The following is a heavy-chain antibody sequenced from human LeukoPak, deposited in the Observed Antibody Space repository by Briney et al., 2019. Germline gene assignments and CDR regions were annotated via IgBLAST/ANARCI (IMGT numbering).Heavy chain of an antibody. D-gene: IGHD3-16*01. CDR1: GGSINRGGCY. CDR2: IYYSGST. V-gene: IGHV4-31*11. CDR3: ARGGGAPYYGMDV. J-gene: IGHJ6*02. Sequence: SETLSLTCAVSGGSINRGGCYWSWIRQRPGKGLEWIGNIYYSGSTYYNPSLKSRVTISVDTSKNQFSLKLSSVTAADTAVYYCARGGGAPYYGMDVWGRGTTVTVSS.